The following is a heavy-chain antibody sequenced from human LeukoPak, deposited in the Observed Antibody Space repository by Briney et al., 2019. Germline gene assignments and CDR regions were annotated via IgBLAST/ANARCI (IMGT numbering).Heavy chain of an antibody. Sequence: SETLSLTCTVSGASISSISYYWGWIRQPPGKGLEWIGSIYYSGSTYYNPSLKSRVTISMDPSKNQFSLKLSSVTAADTAVYYCTSPYFDYWGQGTLVTVSS. CDR3: TSPYFDY. J-gene: IGHJ4*02. V-gene: IGHV4-39*01. CDR2: IYYSGST. CDR1: GASISSISYY.